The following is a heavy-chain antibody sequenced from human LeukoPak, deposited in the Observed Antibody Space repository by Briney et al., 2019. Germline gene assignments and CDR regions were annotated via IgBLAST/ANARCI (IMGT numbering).Heavy chain of an antibody. J-gene: IGHJ4*02. CDR1: GYTFTNYF. CDR3: ARDREALRTSNLFYSDY. D-gene: IGHD1-26*01. V-gene: IGHV1-46*01. Sequence: ASVKVSCKASGYTFTNYFIHWVRQAPGQGLEWMGVINPSGGSTTYAEKFQARLTMTSDMSTSTVYMELSSLRSDDTAVYYCARDREALRTSNLFYSDYWGQGTLVTVSS. CDR2: INPSGGST.